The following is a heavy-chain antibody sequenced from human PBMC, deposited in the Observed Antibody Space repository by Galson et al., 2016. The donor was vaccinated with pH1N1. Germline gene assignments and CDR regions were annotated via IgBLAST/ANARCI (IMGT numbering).Heavy chain of an antibody. D-gene: IGHD6-19*01. V-gene: IGHV5-51*01. CDR1: GFSFTRHW. CDR2: IFPADSDT. Sequence: QSGAEVKKPGESLRISCKASGFSFTRHWIGWVRQMPGKGPEWMGIIFPADSDTRYGPSFQGRVTISGDKSITTVYLHLSRLKASDTAMYYCARRGGSGWSFDYWGQGTLVTVSS. J-gene: IGHJ4*02. CDR3: ARRGGSGWSFDY.